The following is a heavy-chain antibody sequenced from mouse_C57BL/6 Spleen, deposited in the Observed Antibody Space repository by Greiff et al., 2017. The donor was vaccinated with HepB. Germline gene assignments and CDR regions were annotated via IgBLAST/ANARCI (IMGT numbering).Heavy chain of an antibody. CDR3: ARREENFYAMDY. CDR1: GYTFTNYW. CDR2: IYPGGGYT. J-gene: IGHJ4*01. Sequence: QVQLQQSGAELVRPGPSVKMSCKASGYTFTNYWIGWAKQRPGHGLEWIGDIYPGGGYTNYNEKFKGKATLTADKSSSTAYMQFSSLTSEDSAIYYCARREENFYAMDYWGQGTSVTVSS. V-gene: IGHV1-63*01.